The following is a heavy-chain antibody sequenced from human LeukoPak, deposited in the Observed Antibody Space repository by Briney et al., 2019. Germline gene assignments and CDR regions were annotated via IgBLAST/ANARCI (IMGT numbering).Heavy chain of an antibody. CDR2: ISYDGSNK. CDR1: GFTFSSYG. CDR3: AKDPTYDSSGYYDY. Sequence: GGSLRLSCAASGFTFSSYGMHWVRQAPGKGLEWVAVISYDGSNKYYADSVKGRFTISRDNSKDTLYLQMDSLRAEDTAVYYCAKDPTYDSSGYYDYWGQGTLVTVSS. V-gene: IGHV3-30*18. D-gene: IGHD3-22*01. J-gene: IGHJ4*02.